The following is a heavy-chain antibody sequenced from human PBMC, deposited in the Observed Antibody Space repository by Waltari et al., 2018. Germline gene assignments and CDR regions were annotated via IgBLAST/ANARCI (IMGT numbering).Heavy chain of an antibody. D-gene: IGHD3-10*01. V-gene: IGHV1-69*01. CDR2: IMPIFDTA. CDR1: GGPFSSSR. CDR3: ARVWFGESISGYYSYGMDV. Sequence: QVQLVQSGAEVKKPGSSVKVPCKPSGGPFSSSRLTCVPQAPGQGLEWMGGIMPIFDTANYAQKFQDRVTITADESTSTAYMELSSLRSEDTAVYYCARVWFGESISGYYSYGMDVWGQGTTVTVSS. J-gene: IGHJ6*02.